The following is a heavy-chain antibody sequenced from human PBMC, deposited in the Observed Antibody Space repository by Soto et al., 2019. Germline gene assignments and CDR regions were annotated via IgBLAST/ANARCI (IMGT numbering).Heavy chain of an antibody. CDR3: ARGTYDFWSGFYGMDV. V-gene: IGHV4-31*03. J-gene: IGHJ6*02. CDR2: IYYSGST. CDR1: GGSISSGGYY. D-gene: IGHD3-3*01. Sequence: QVQLQESGPGLVKPSQTLSLTCTVSGGSISSGGYYWSWIRQHPGKGLEWIGYIYYSGSTYYNPSLKSRVTISVDTSKNQFSLKLSSVTAADTGVYYCARGTYDFWSGFYGMDVWGQGTTVTVSS.